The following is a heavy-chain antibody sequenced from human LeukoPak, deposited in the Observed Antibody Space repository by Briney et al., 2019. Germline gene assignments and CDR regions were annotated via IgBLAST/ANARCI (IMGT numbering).Heavy chain of an antibody. D-gene: IGHD4-17*01. J-gene: IGHJ3*02. V-gene: IGHV3-23*01. CDR2: LSGSGGST. CDR1: TFTFSSYA. CDR3: ARGSYGDYGRLGEGAFDI. Sequence: GGSLRLSCATSTFTFSSYAMSWVRQAPGKGLEWVSGLSGSGGSTFYADSVKGRFTISRDNSKNILYLQMISLRADDTAVYYCARGSYGDYGRLGEGAFDIWGQGTVVTVSS.